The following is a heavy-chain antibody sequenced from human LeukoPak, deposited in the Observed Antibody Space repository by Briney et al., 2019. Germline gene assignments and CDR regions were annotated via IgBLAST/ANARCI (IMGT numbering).Heavy chain of an antibody. D-gene: IGHD1-26*01. J-gene: IGHJ1*01. CDR3: ASSRSGSPHEYFQR. CDR1: GGTFSSYA. CDR2: IIPIFGIA. V-gene: IGHV1-69*04. Sequence: SVKVSCKASGGTFSSYAISWVRQAPGQGLEWMGRIIPIFGIANYAQKFQGRVTITADKSTSTAYMELSSLRSEDTAVYYCASSRSGSPHEYFQRWGQGTLVTVSS.